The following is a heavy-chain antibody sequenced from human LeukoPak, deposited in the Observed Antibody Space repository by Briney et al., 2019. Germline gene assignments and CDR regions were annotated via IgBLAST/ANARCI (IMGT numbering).Heavy chain of an antibody. V-gene: IGHV3-33*06. Sequence: PGGSLRLSCAASGFTFSSYGMHWVRQAPGKGLEWVAVVWDDGSSQNYADSVKGRFTISRDNSKNLVFLQTNSLRAEDTAVYYCAKDQWNPDFWGQGTLVSVSS. D-gene: IGHD6-19*01. CDR3: AKDQWNPDF. CDR1: GFTFSSYG. CDR2: VWDDGSSQ. J-gene: IGHJ4*02.